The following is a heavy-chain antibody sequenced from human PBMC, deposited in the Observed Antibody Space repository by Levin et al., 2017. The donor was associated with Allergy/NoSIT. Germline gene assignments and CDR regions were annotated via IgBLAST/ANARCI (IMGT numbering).Heavy chain of an antibody. V-gene: IGHV1-2*06. CDR2: INPNSGGT. J-gene: IGHJ6*02. Sequence: ASVKVSCKASGYTFTGYFIHWVRQAPGQGLEWLGRINPNSGGTDYSQKFQGRVTMTRDTSISTASMDLSRLTSDDTAVYYCARHFSVAGTYYGMDVWGQGTTVTVSS. D-gene: IGHD6-19*01. CDR3: ARHFSVAGTYYGMDV. CDR1: GYTFTGYF.